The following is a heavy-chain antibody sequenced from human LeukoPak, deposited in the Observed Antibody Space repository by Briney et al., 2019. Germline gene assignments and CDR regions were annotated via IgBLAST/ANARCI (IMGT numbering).Heavy chain of an antibody. CDR2: INHSGST. Sequence: GSLRLSCAASGFTFDDYGMSWVRQPPGKGLEWIGEINHSGSTNYNPSLKSRVTISVDTSKNQFSLKVSSVTAADTAVYYCADSLRSTFTFDYWGQGTLVTVSS. CDR3: ADSLRSTFTFDY. J-gene: IGHJ4*02. D-gene: IGHD4-17*01. CDR1: GFTFDDYG. V-gene: IGHV4-34*08.